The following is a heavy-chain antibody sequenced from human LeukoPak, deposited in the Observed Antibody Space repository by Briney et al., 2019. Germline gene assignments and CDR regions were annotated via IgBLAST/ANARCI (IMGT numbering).Heavy chain of an antibody. D-gene: IGHD3-16*01. Sequence: GRSLRLSCAASGFTFSSYAMHWVRQAPGKGLEWVAVISYDGSNKYYADSVKGRFTISRDNSKNTLYLQMNCLRAEDTAVYYCARDHGVYWGQGTLVTVSS. CDR1: GFTFSSYA. CDR3: ARDHGVY. J-gene: IGHJ4*02. CDR2: ISYDGSNK. V-gene: IGHV3-30-3*01.